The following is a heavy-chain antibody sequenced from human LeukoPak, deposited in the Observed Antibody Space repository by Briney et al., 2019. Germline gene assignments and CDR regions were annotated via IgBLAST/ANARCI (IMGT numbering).Heavy chain of an antibody. CDR3: AREPPMVRGVAYYFDY. CDR2: IIPILSIA. V-gene: IGHV1-69*04. D-gene: IGHD3-10*01. Sequence: SVKVSCKASGGTFSSYAISWVRQAPGQGLEWMGRIIPILSIANYAQKFQGRVTITADKSTSTAYMELSSLRSEDTAVYYCAREPPMVRGVAYYFDYWGQGTLVTVSS. J-gene: IGHJ4*02. CDR1: GGTFSSYA.